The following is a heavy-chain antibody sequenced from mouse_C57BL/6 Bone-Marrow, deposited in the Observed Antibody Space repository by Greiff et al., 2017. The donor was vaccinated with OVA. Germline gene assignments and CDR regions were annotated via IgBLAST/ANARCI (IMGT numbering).Heavy chain of an antibody. CDR1: GYTFTDYY. Sequence: VQLQQSGPELVKPGASVKISCKASGYTFTDYYMNWVKQSHGKCLEWIGDINPNNGGTSYNQKFKGKATLTVDKSSSTAYMELRSLTSEDSAVYYCADSNYLYAMDYWGQGTSVTVSS. J-gene: IGHJ4*01. D-gene: IGHD2-5*01. CDR2: INPNNGGT. V-gene: IGHV1-26*01. CDR3: ADSNYLYAMDY.